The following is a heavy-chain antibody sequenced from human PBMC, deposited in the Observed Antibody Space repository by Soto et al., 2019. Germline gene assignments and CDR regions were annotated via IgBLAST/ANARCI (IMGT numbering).Heavy chain of an antibody. Sequence: QLQLQESGPGLVKPSETLSLTCTVSGGSISSSSYYWGWIRQPPGKGLEWIGSIYYSGSTYYNPSLKSRVTISVDTSKNQFSLKLSSVTAADTAVYYCARLAAHYYYYMDVWGKGTTVTVSS. CDR2: IYYSGST. D-gene: IGHD6-6*01. J-gene: IGHJ6*03. CDR1: GGSISSSSYY. CDR3: ARLAAHYYYYMDV. V-gene: IGHV4-39*01.